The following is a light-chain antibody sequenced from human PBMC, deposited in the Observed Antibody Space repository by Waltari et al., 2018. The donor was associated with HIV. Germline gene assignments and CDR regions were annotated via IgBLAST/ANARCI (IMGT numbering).Light chain of an antibody. CDR1: SSNIGAGYD. V-gene: IGLV1-40*01. J-gene: IGLJ2*01. CDR3: QSYDSSLSGVV. Sequence: QSVLTQPPSVSGAPGQRVTISCTGSSSNIGAGYDVHWYQQLPGTAPKLLIYGNSNRPSGFPDGFSGSKSGTSASLAITGLQAEDEADYYCQSYDSSLSGVVFGGGTKLTVL. CDR2: GNS.